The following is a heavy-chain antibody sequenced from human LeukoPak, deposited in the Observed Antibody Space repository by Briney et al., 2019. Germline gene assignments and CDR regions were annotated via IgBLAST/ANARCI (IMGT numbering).Heavy chain of an antibody. J-gene: IGHJ5*02. Sequence: ASVNVSCTASGYTFTSYDINWVRQATGQGLEWMGWMNPNSGNTGYAQKFQGRVTMTRNTSISTAYMELSSLRSEDTAVYYCARVPLAGFWSDYYRNWFDPWGQGTLVTVSS. V-gene: IGHV1-8*01. CDR2: MNPNSGNT. CDR3: ARVPLAGFWSDYYRNWFDP. CDR1: GYTFTSYD. D-gene: IGHD3-3*01.